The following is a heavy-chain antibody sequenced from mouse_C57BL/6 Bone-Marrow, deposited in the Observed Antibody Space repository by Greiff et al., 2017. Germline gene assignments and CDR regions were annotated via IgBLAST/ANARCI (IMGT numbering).Heavy chain of an antibody. CDR3: AKVSTAVVAEDAMDY. J-gene: IGHJ4*01. V-gene: IGHV1-26*01. Sequence: VQLQQSGPELVKPGASVKISCKASGYTFTDYYMNWVKQSHGKSLEWIGDINPNNGGTSYNQKFKGKGTLTVDKSSSTAYMELRSLTSEDSAVYYCAKVSTAVVAEDAMDYWGQGTSVTVSS. D-gene: IGHD1-1*01. CDR1: GYTFTDYY. CDR2: INPNNGGT.